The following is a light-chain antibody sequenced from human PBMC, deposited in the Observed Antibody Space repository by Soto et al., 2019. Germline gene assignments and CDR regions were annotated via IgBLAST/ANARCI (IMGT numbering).Light chain of an antibody. CDR3: RQYNNWPPIT. CDR1: QSVSSY. V-gene: IGKV3-15*01. Sequence: EIVLTQSPVTLSLSPGDRPTLSCRGSQSVSSYLPWYQQKPGQAPRLLIYGASTRATGIPARFSGSGSGTEFTLTISSLQSEDFAVYYCRQYNNWPPITFGQGTRLEIK. CDR2: GAS. J-gene: IGKJ5*01.